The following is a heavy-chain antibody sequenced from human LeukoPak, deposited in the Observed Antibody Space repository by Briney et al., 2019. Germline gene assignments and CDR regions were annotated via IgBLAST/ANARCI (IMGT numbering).Heavy chain of an antibody. D-gene: IGHD2-15*01. Sequence: GGSLRLSCAASGFTFSSYSMNWVRQAPGKGLEWVSYISSSSSTIYYADSVKGRFTISRDSAKNTLYLQMNSLRAEDTAVYYCARDLGYCSGSTCYVGYFDYWGQGTQVTVSS. CDR2: ISSSSSTI. CDR3: ARDLGYCSGSTCYVGYFDY. CDR1: GFTFSSYS. J-gene: IGHJ4*02. V-gene: IGHV3-48*04.